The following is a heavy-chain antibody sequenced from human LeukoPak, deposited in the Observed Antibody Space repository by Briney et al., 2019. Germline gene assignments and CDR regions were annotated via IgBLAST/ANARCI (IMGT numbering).Heavy chain of an antibody. CDR1: GASISRDNYY. CDR3: ARTGRSTSTNYYYYYMDV. Sequence: SETLSLTCTVSGASISRDNYYWSWIRQPAGKGLEWIGRISGSGITDYNPSLRSRVTMSIDTSKNQFSLQLSSVTAADTAMYYCARTGRSTSTNYYYYYMDVWGKGTTVTVSS. J-gene: IGHJ6*03. V-gene: IGHV4-61*02. CDR2: ISGSGIT. D-gene: IGHD2-2*01.